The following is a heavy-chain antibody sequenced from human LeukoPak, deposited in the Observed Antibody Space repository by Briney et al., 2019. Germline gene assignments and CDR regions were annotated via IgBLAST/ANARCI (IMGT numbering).Heavy chain of an antibody. CDR3: ARGYYDILTGYYPEGYFDY. D-gene: IGHD3-9*01. CDR1: GGSISSYY. V-gene: IGHV4-59*12. Sequence: PSETLSLTCTVSGGSISSYYWSWIRQPPGKGLEWIGYIYYSGTTNYNPYLKSRVTISVDTSKNQFSLKLSSVTAADTAVYYCARGYYDILTGYYPEGYFDYWGQGTLVTVSS. J-gene: IGHJ4*02. CDR2: IYYSGTT.